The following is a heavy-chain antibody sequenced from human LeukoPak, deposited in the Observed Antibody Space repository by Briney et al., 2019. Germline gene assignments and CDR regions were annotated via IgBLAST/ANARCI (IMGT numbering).Heavy chain of an antibody. V-gene: IGHV1-18*01. CDR3: ARGIANKYGSGSYIDPPNY. CDR1: GYTFNGYG. D-gene: IGHD3-10*01. J-gene: IGHJ4*02. Sequence: GASVKVSCKASGYTFNGYGISWVRQAPGQGLEWMGWISAYNGHTNYAQKFQGRVTITADESTSTAYMELSSLRSEDTAVYYCARGIANKYGSGSYIDPPNYWGQGTLVTVSS. CDR2: ISAYNGHT.